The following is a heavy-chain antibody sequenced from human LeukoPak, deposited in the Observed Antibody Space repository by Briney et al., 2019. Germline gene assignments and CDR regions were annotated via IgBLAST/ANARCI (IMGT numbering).Heavy chain of an antibody. CDR1: GFTFSNFA. CDR2: LNGDNT. CDR3: VREATGYADY. D-gene: IGHD2-8*01. V-gene: IGHV3-23*01. J-gene: IGHJ4*02. Sequence: GGSLRLSCAASGFTFSNFAMSWIRQAPGKGLEWVSALNGDNTYYADSVKGRFTVSRDNSKNTLYLQMNSLTAEDTAVYYCVREATGYADYWGQGTLVSVSS.